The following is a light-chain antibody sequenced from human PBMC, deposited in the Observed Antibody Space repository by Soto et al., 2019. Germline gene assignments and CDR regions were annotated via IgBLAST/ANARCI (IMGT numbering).Light chain of an antibody. CDR3: SSYTSISTLV. J-gene: IGLJ1*01. Sequence: QSVLTQPASVSGSPGQSITISCTGTRSDVGGYNYVSWYQQHPGKVPKLMIFDFSSRPSGVSNRFSGSKSGNTASLTISGLQAEDEADYYCSSYTSISTLVFGTGTKVTVL. CDR1: RSDVGGYNY. V-gene: IGLV2-14*01. CDR2: DFS.